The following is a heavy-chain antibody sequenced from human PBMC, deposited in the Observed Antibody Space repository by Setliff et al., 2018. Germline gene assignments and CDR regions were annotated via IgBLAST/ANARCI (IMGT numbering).Heavy chain of an antibody. CDR3: ARMSGFLYMDV. J-gene: IGHJ6*03. CDR2: IYTSWST. V-gene: IGHV4-59*10. D-gene: IGHD3-3*01. CDR1: GGSFSGYY. Sequence: SETLSLTCGVYGGSFSGYYWTWIRQPAGKGLEWLGQIYTSWSTNYNPSLKGRATLSIDASKKQFSLNLSSVTAADTAVYYCARMSGFLYMDVWGKGTTVTVSS.